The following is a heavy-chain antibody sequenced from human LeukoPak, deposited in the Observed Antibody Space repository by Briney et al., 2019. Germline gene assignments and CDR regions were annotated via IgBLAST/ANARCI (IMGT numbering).Heavy chain of an antibody. V-gene: IGHV1-18*01. D-gene: IGHD6-13*01. CDR3: ARVSGSSWGGDFDY. CDR2: ISAYNGDT. CDR1: GYTFTSYG. J-gene: IGHJ4*02. Sequence: ASVKVSCKTSGYTFTSYGITWVRQAPGQGLEWMGWISAYNGDTSYARNLQGRVTMTTDTSTSTAYMELRSLRSDDTGVYYCARVSGSSWGGDFDYWGQGTLVTVSS.